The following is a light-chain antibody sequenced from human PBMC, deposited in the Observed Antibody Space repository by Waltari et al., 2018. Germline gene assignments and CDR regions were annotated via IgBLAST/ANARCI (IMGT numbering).Light chain of an antibody. CDR3: NSRDSSGNHVV. CDR1: SLRSYY. J-gene: IGLJ2*01. V-gene: IGLV3-19*01. Sequence: SSELTQDPAVSVALGQTVRITCQGDSLRSYYASWYQQKPGQAPVLVIYGKNNRPSGIPDRFSGSSSGNTASLTITGAQAEDEAVYDCNSRDSSGNHVVFGGGTKLTVL. CDR2: GKN.